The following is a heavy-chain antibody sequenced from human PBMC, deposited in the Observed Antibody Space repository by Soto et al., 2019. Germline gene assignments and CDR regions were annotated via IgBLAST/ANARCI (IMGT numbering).Heavy chain of an antibody. CDR1: GYSFTGFG. J-gene: IGHJ4*02. CDR2: ISAYNGNT. Sequence: QVQLVQSGTEVKKPGASVKVSCKASGYSFTGFGITWVRQAPGQGLEWMGWISAYNGNTNYAQKFQGRVAMTTDTSTSTAYMELRSLRSDDTAVYYCARSRGGSGNYGEDSWGQGTLVTVSS. V-gene: IGHV1-18*01. D-gene: IGHD3-10*01. CDR3: ARSRGGSGNYGEDS.